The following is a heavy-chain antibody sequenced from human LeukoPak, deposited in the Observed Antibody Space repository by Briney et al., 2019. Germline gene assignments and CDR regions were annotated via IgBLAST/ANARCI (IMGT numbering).Heavy chain of an antibody. CDR1: GFTFSSYS. J-gene: IGHJ4*02. V-gene: IGHV3-21*01. D-gene: IGHD2-15*01. Sequence: PGGSLRLSCAASGFTFSSYSMNWVRQAPGKGLEGVSSISSSSSYIYYADSVKGRFTISRDNAKNSLYLQMNSLRAEDTAVYYCARDRECSGGSCYYPDYYFDYWGQGTLVTVSS. CDR3: ARDRECSGGSCYYPDYYFDY. CDR2: ISSSSSYI.